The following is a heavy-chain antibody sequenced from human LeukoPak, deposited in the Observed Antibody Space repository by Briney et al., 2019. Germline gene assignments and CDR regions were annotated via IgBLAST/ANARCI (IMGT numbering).Heavy chain of an antibody. J-gene: IGHJ4*02. CDR2: IKQDGSEK. CDR1: GLTFSTSP. Sequence: GGSLRLSCAASGLTFSTSPMNWVRLAPGKGLEWVANIKQDGSEKYYVDSVKGRFTISRDNAKNSLYLQMNSLRAEDTAVYYCARAAGYFDWYFDYWGRGTLVTVSS. V-gene: IGHV3-7*01. D-gene: IGHD3-9*01. CDR3: ARAAGYFDWYFDY.